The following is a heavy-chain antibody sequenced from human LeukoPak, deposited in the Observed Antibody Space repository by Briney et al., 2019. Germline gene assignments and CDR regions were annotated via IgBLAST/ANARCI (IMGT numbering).Heavy chain of an antibody. J-gene: IGHJ4*02. CDR3: AAPYSGSYFNQQGFDY. V-gene: IGHV3-11*01. D-gene: IGHD1-26*01. CDR1: GFTFSDYY. Sequence: GGSLRLSCAASGFTFSDYYMSWIRQAPGKGLEWVSYISSSGSTIYYADSVKGRFTISRDSAKNSLYLQMNSLRAEDTAVYYCAAPYSGSYFNQQGFDYWGQGTLVTVSS. CDR2: ISSSGSTI.